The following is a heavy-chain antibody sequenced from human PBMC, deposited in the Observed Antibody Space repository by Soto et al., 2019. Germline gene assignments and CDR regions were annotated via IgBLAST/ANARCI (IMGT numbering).Heavy chain of an antibody. CDR1: GFTVSSYS. Sequence: GESLRPSCPASGFTVSSYSMGWVRQPAEKGLEWLGAIIRRGGSPYYADNVQGRFTITGDNSKNTLYLQMNSLRAEDTAVYYCARDLQSRRVADGFADWGQGTLVTVSS. J-gene: IGHJ4*02. CDR2: IIRRGGSP. CDR3: ARDLQSRRVADGFAD. V-gene: IGHV3-23*01.